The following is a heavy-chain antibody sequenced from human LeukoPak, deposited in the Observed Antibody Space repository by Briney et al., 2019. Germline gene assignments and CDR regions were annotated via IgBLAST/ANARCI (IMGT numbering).Heavy chain of an antibody. D-gene: IGHD3-10*01. CDR1: GFTFRDYS. Sequence: GGSLRLSCAASGFTFRDYSMNWLRQAPGKGLEWLSFIGGGGSVTYYADSVKGRFTISRDNAKSSVFLQMDSLRAEDTAVYYCARDNLWFRELYYFDYWGQGTLVTVSS. CDR3: ARDNLWFRELYYFDY. V-gene: IGHV3-48*01. J-gene: IGHJ4*02. CDR2: IGGGGSVT.